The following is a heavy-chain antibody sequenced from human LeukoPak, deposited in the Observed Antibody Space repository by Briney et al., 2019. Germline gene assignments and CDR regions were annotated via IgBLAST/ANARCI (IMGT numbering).Heavy chain of an antibody. J-gene: IGHJ3*02. Sequence: ASVKVSCKASGYTFIGYYMHWVRQAPGQGLEWMRWINPNSGGTNYAQKFQGRVTMTRDTSISTAYMELSRLSSDDTAVYYCARGSDIVVIDIRGQGTMVTVSS. CDR2: INPNSGGT. V-gene: IGHV1-2*02. CDR3: ARGSDIVVIDI. D-gene: IGHD2-2*01. CDR1: GYTFIGYY.